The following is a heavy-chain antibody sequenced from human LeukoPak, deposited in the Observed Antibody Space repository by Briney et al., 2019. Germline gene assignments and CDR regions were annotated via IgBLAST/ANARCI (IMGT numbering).Heavy chain of an antibody. Sequence: PGGSLRLSCAASGFTFSSYWMSWVRQAPGKGLEWVANIKQDGSEKYYVDSVKGRFTISRDNAKNSLYLQMNSLRAEDTAVYYCARSPRVIGDSHFDYWGQGTLVTVSP. CDR1: GFTFSSYW. J-gene: IGHJ4*02. V-gene: IGHV3-7*01. D-gene: IGHD2-21*02. CDR3: ARSPRVIGDSHFDY. CDR2: IKQDGSEK.